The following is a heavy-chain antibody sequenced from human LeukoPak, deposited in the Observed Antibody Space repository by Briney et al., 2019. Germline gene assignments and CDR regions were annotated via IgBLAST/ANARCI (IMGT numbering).Heavy chain of an antibody. J-gene: IGHJ6*02. CDR3: ARGFTSTVVRMDV. Sequence: GGSLRPSCAASGFTFSSYAMSWVRQAPGKGLEWVSGISGSGVSTYYAGSVKGRFTISRDNSKNTLFLQMNSLRAEDTAKYYCARGFTSTVVRMDVWGQGTTVTVSS. CDR2: ISGSGVST. D-gene: IGHD4-11*01. V-gene: IGHV3-23*01. CDR1: GFTFSSYA.